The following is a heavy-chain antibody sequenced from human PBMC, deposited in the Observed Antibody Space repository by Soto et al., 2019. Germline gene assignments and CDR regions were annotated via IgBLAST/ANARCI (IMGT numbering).Heavy chain of an antibody. CDR3: ARHGTTVTTSFDY. J-gene: IGHJ4*02. CDR1: GYTFTSYA. Sequence: QVQLVQSGAEVKKPGASVKVSCKASGYTFTSYAMHWVRQAPGQRLEWMGWINAGNVNTKYSQKFQGRVTITRDTSASTAYMELSSLRSEDTAVYYCARHGTTVTTSFDYWGQGTLVTVSS. V-gene: IGHV1-3*01. CDR2: INAGNVNT. D-gene: IGHD4-17*01.